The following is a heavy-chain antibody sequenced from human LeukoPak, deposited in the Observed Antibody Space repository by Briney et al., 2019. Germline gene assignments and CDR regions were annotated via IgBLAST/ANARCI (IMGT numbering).Heavy chain of an antibody. V-gene: IGHV3-30*02. J-gene: IGHJ5*02. CDR1: GFTFSSYG. CDR2: IRYDGSNK. Sequence: GGSLSLSCAASGFTFSSYGMHWVRQAPGKGLEWVAFIRYDGSNKYYADSVKGRFTISRDNSKNTLYLQMNSLRAEDTAVYYCAKGRYSSSWYCFDPWGQGNPVTVSS. CDR3: AKGRYSSSWYCFDP. D-gene: IGHD6-13*01.